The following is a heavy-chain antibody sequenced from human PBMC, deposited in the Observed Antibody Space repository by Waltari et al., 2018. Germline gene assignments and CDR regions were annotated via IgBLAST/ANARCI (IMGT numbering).Heavy chain of an antibody. D-gene: IGHD6-19*01. V-gene: IGHV3-7*01. CDR2: IKKDGSEK. CDR1: GFTFSRNW. J-gene: IGHJ4*02. Sequence: EVQLVESGGGLVQPGGSLRLSCAASGFTFSRNWMSWARQAPGKGLEWVANIKKDGSEKYYVDSVKGRFTISRDNAKNSLFLQMNSLRAEDTAVYYCARDGQDEYSSGWYGDWGQGTLVTVSS. CDR3: ARDGQDEYSSGWYGD.